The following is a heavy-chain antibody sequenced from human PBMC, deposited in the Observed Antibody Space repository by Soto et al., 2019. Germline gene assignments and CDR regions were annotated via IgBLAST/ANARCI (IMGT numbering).Heavy chain of an antibody. V-gene: IGHV1-18*01. CDR1: GYAFTTYG. CDR2: ISAYNGNT. J-gene: IGHJ4*02. CDR3: GRDMNVLTAAAGPDY. Sequence: EASFKVSCNASGYAFTTYGISWVRQAPGQGLEWMGWISAYNGNTNYAQKLQGRVTMTRDTSTSTVYMELSSLRSDDTAVYSCGRDMNVLTAAAGPDYWGQGTLVTVSS. D-gene: IGHD6-13*01.